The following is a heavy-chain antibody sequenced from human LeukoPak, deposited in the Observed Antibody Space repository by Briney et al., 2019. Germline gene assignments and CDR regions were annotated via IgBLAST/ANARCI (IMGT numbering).Heavy chain of an antibody. CDR3: AKETLAGFDS. J-gene: IGHJ4*02. Sequence: GGSLRLSCAASGFTFSIYAMAWVRQPPGKGLEWVSVISRDGGTTYYADSVRGRFTISRDNSNNMLYLQMNSLRAEDTALYFRAKETLAGFDSWGQGTLVTVSS. CDR1: GFTFSIYA. CDR2: ISRDGGTT. V-gene: IGHV3-23*01.